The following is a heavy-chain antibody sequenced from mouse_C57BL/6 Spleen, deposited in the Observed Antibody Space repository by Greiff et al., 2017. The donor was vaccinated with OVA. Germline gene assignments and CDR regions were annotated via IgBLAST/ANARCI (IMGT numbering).Heavy chain of an antibody. CDR2: ISGGGGNT. CDR1: GFTFSSYT. J-gene: IGHJ2*01. CDR3: ARHGYFDY. V-gene: IGHV5-9*01. Sequence: VQLKESGGGLVKPGGSLKLSCAASGFTFSSYTMSWVRQTPEKRLEWVATISGGGGNTYYPDSVKGRFTISRDNAKNTLYLQMSSLRSEDTALYYCARHGYFDYWGQGTTLTVSS.